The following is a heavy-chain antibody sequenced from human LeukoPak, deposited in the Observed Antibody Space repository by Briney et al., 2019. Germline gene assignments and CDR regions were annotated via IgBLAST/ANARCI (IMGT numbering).Heavy chain of an antibody. J-gene: IGHJ4*02. Sequence: PSETLSLTCTVSGVSISSSNSYWGWIRQPPGKGLEWIGEINHSGSTNYNPSLKSRVTISVDTSKNQFSLKLSSVTAADTAVYYCARAHGRWLQYKPRTFDYWGQGTLVTVSS. CDR3: ARAHGRWLQYKPRTFDY. CDR2: INHSGST. CDR1: GVSISSSNSY. D-gene: IGHD5-24*01. V-gene: IGHV4-39*07.